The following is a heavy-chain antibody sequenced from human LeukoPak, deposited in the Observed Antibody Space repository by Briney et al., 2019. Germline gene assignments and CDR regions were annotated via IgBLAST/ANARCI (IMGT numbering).Heavy chain of an antibody. V-gene: IGHV1-18*01. CDR1: GYIFTNYG. J-gene: IGHJ4*02. D-gene: IGHD5-12*01. CDR2: INTYNGET. CDR3: ARGRLGVSGYKDYLDY. Sequence: ASVKVSYSSSGYIFTNYGIYWVRQAPGQGLEWMGWINTYNGETDYAQNFQGRVAITTDTATSTAYMDLRSLTSDDTAVYYCARGRLGVSGYKDYLDYWGQGTLVTVSS.